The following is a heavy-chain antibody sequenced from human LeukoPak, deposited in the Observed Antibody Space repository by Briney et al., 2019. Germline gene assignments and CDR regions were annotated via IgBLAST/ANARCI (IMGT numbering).Heavy chain of an antibody. J-gene: IGHJ4*02. CDR2: IYSGGST. CDR1: GFTVSTNY. CDR3: TRVLVVDSSGYYGYYFDY. Sequence: GGSLRLSCAASGFTVSTNYMTWVRQAPGKGLEWVSVIYSGGSTYCGDPVRGRFTISRDNSKNTLYLQMNSLRAEDTVVYYCTRVLVVDSSGYYGYYFDYWGQGTLVTVSS. V-gene: IGHV3-53*01. D-gene: IGHD3-22*01.